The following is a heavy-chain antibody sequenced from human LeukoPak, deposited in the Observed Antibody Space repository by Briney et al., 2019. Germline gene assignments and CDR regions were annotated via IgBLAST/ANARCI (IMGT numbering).Heavy chain of an antibody. CDR2: IYYSGST. V-gene: IGHV4-39*07. D-gene: IGHD6-13*01. J-gene: IGHJ4*02. CDR3: ARGPLYSSYFDY. CDR1: GGSISSSSYY. Sequence: SETLSLTCTVSGGSISSSSYYWGWIRQPPGKGLEWIGSIYYSGSTYYNPSLKSRVTISVDTSKNQFSLKLSSVTAADTAVYYCARGPLYSSYFDYWGQGTLVTVSS.